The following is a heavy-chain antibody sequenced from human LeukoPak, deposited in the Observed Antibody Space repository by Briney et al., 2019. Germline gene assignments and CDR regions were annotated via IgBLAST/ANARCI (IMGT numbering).Heavy chain of an antibody. CDR2: ISAYNGNT. CDR3: ARVMWYCGGDCYQGDY. D-gene: IGHD2-21*02. Sequence: ASVKVSCKASGYTFTSYGISWVRQAPGQGLEWMGWISAYNGNTNYAQKLQGRVTMTTDTSTSTAYMELRSLRSDDTAVYCCARVMWYCGGDCYQGDYWGQGTLVTVSS. CDR1: GYTFTSYG. V-gene: IGHV1-18*01. J-gene: IGHJ4*02.